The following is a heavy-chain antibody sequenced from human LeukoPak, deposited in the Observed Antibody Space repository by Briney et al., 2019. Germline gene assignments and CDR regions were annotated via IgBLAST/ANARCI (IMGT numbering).Heavy chain of an antibody. Sequence: GGSLRLSCAASGFTVSSNYMTWVRQAPGKGLEWVSIIYSDGSTYYADSVKGRFTVSRDNSKNTLYLQMNSLRAEDTAVYYCARDLDDVPTKWFDPWGQGTLVTVSS. J-gene: IGHJ5*02. CDR3: ARDLDDVPTKWFDP. V-gene: IGHV3-53*01. D-gene: IGHD1/OR15-1a*01. CDR1: GFTVSSNY. CDR2: IYSDGST.